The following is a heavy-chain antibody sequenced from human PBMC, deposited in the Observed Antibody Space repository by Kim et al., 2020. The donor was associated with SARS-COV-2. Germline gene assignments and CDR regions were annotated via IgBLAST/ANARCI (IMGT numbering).Heavy chain of an antibody. CDR1: GGTFSSYA. J-gene: IGHJ3*02. CDR3: ARGGYCSGGSCYSSAFDI. V-gene: IGHV1-69*04. D-gene: IGHD2-15*01. Sequence: SVKVSCKASGGTFSSYAISWVRQAPGQGLEWMGRIIPILGIANYAQKFQGRVTITADKSTSTAYMELSSLRSEDTAVYYCARGGYCSGGSCYSSAFDIWGQGTMVTVSS. CDR2: IIPILGIA.